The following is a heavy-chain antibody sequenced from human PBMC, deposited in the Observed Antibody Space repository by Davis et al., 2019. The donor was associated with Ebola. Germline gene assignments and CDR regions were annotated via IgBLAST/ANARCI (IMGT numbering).Heavy chain of an antibody. V-gene: IGHV1-2*02. CDR2: INPDNGDT. CDR1: NYTFNTYG. CDR3: ARVPRVGVWGSYRYFDY. Sequence: ASVKVSCKASNYTFNTYGISWVRQTPEQGLEWMGWINPDNGDTTYAQKFQGRVTMTRDTSISTAYMELSRLRSDDTAVYYCARVPRVGVWGSYRYFDYWGQGTLVTVSS. J-gene: IGHJ4*02. D-gene: IGHD3-16*02.